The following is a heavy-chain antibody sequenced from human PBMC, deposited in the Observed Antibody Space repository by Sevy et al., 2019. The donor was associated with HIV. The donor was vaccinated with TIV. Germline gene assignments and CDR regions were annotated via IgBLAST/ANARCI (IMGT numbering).Heavy chain of an antibody. V-gene: IGHV7-4-1*02. CDR1: GYTFTSYV. CDR3: ARGECSSSSCCYYYGMDV. J-gene: IGHJ6*02. CDR2: INTNTGNP. Sequence: ASVKVSCKASGYTFTSYVMNWVRQAPGQGLEWMGWINTNTGNPTYAQGFTGRFVFSLDTSVSTAYLQISSLKAEDTAVYYCARGECSSSSCCYYYGMDVWGQGATVTVSS. D-gene: IGHD2-2*01.